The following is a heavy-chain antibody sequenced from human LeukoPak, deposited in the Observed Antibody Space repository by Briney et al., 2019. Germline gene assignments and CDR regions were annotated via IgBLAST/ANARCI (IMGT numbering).Heavy chain of an antibody. Sequence: ASVTLSLTCTVSGGSIRSRTFYWAWIRQSPGKGLEWIGNIYYSGSTYYKTSLKSRVTISLDTSKNQFSLKVTSLTAAETAVYYCARVSGLNNFDSWGQGTLVTVSS. V-gene: IGHV4-39*07. CDR2: IYYSGST. CDR1: GGSIRSRTFY. J-gene: IGHJ4*02. D-gene: IGHD1/OR15-1a*01. CDR3: ARVSGLNNFDS.